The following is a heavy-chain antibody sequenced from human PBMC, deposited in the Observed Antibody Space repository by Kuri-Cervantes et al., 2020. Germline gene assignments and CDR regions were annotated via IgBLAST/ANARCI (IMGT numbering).Heavy chain of an antibody. D-gene: IGHD3-22*01. V-gene: IGHV3-11*01. CDR2: ISSSGSTI. CDR1: GFTFSDYY. CDR3: ARAGGIVVVMFAFDI. J-gene: IGHJ3*02. Sequence: GGSLRLSCAASGFTFSDYYMSWIRQAPGEGLEWVSYISSSGSTIYYADSVKGRFTISRDNAKNSLYLQMNSLRAEDTAVYYCARAGGIVVVMFAFDIWGQGQWSPSPQ.